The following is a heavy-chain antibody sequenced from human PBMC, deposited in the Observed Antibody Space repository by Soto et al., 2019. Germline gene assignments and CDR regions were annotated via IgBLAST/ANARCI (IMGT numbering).Heavy chain of an antibody. CDR1: GYTFTSYA. Sequence: QVQLVQSGAEVKKPGASVKVSCKASGYTFTSYAMNWLRQAPGQRLGWMGWINAGNGNTKYSQKFQGRVTITRDTSASTAYMELSSLRSEDTAVYYCARSVGAALSDYWGQGTLVTVSS. CDR3: ARSVGAALSDY. D-gene: IGHD1-26*01. V-gene: IGHV1-3*01. CDR2: INAGNGNT. J-gene: IGHJ4*02.